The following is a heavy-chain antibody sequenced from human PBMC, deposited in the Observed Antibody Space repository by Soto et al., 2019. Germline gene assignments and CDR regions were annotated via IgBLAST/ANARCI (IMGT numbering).Heavy chain of an antibody. Sequence: ASVKVSCKASGYTFTSYGISWVRQAPGQGLEWMGGISAYNANTNYAQKLQGRVTMTTDTSTSTSYMELRSLRSDDTAVYFCARDRLGATGDYWGQGTLVTVSS. CDR1: GYTFTSYG. D-gene: IGHD1-26*01. CDR2: ISAYNANT. J-gene: IGHJ4*02. V-gene: IGHV1-18*01. CDR3: ARDRLGATGDY.